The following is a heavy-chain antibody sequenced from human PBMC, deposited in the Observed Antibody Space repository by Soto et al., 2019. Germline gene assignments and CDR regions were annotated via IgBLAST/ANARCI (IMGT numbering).Heavy chain of an antibody. Sequence: QVQLQEAGPGLVRPSQTLSLTCTVAGGSMSENDYYWSWLRQSPGQGLQWIGYIYDTWTTSYSPSLKSRVTMSADTSRNQFSLKLTSVTAADTALYFCARGIARGGFDIWGQGTLVTVSS. V-gene: IGHV4-30-4*01. CDR2: IYDTWTT. D-gene: IGHD2-21*01. CDR1: GGSMSENDYY. CDR3: ARGIARGGFDI. J-gene: IGHJ3*02.